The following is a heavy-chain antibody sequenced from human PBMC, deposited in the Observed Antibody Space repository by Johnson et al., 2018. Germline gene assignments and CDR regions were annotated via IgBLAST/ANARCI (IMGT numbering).Heavy chain of an antibody. CDR2: ISYDGSNK. CDR3: AKDLGMEEDFGVVIIPYYYGMDV. Sequence: VQLVETGGGVVQPGRSXRLSCAASGFTFSRYGMHWVRQAPGKGLEWVAVISYDGSNKYYADSGKGRFNIARDNSKNTLYLQMNSLIAEDTAVYYCAKDLGMEEDFGVVIIPYYYGMDVWGQGTTVTVSS. D-gene: IGHD3-3*01. V-gene: IGHV3-30*18. J-gene: IGHJ6*02. CDR1: GFTFSRYG.